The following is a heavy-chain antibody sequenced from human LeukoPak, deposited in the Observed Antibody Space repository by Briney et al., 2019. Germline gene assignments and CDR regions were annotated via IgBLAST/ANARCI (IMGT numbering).Heavy chain of an antibody. V-gene: IGHV1-18*01. CDR3: ARSGRGTYYYFDL. J-gene: IGHJ4*02. D-gene: IGHD5-12*01. CDR1: GYTFTSYG. CDR2: IRGYNGNT. Sequence: GASVKVSCKASGYTFTSYGISWVRQAPGQGLEWMGWIRGYNGNTNYAQKFLGRVSMTADTATSTAYMELRSLTSDDTAMYYCARSGRGTYYYFDLWGQGTLVTVSS.